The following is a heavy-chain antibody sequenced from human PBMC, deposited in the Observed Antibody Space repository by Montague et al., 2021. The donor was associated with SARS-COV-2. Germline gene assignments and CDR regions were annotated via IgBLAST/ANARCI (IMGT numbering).Heavy chain of an antibody. CDR1: GGSVSSGSYY. D-gene: IGHD3-3*01. J-gene: IGHJ6*02. CDR2: IYYSGST. CDR3: ARDPWRITIFGVVTRYGMDV. V-gene: IGHV4-61*01. Sequence: SETLSLTCIVSGGSVSSGSYYWSWIRQPPGKGLEWIGYIYYSGSTNYNPSLKSRVTISVDTSKNQFSLKLSSVTAADTAVYYCARDPWRITIFGVVTRYGMDVWGQGTRSPSL.